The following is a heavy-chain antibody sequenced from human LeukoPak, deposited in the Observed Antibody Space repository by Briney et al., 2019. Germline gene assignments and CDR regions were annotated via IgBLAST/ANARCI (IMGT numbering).Heavy chain of an antibody. CDR3: VREARGYHYTYFDY. CDR2: VSSGFHA. D-gene: IGHD5-18*01. V-gene: IGHV3-13*01. J-gene: IGHJ4*02. Sequence: GGSLRLSCTASGFTLGSHDMHWVRHSPGQGLEWVAAVSSGFHAFFADSVQGRFTVSREDARNSLYLQMNSLRAEDTAVYYCVREARGYHYTYFDYWGQGTLVTVSS. CDR1: GFTLGSHD.